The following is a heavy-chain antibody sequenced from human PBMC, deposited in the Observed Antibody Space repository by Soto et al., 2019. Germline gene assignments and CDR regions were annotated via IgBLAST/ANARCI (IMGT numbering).Heavy chain of an antibody. CDR1: GGSISGYY. J-gene: IGHJ3*02. CDR3: ARHNIVATILFSGSFDI. D-gene: IGHD5-12*01. CDR2: IYYSGST. Sequence: SETLSLTCTVSGGSISGYYWSWIRQPPGKGLEWIGYIYYSGSTNYNPSLKSRVTISVDTSKNQFSLKLSSVTAADTAVYYCARHNIVATILFSGSFDIWGQGTMVTVSS. V-gene: IGHV4-59*08.